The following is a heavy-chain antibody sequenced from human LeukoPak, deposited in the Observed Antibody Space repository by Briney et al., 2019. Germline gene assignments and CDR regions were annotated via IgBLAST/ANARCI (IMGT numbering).Heavy chain of an antibody. CDR1: GYTLTELS. D-gene: IGHD4-17*01. CDR2: FDPEDGET. V-gene: IGHV1-24*01. J-gene: IGHJ2*01. CDR3: ARDQQQYGDLRWYFAL. Sequence: GASVKVSCKVSGYTLTELSMHWVRQAPGKGLEWMGGFDPEDGETIYAQNFQGRVTITADKSTSTAYMELSSLRSEDTAVYYCARDQQQYGDLRWYFALWGRGTLVTVSS.